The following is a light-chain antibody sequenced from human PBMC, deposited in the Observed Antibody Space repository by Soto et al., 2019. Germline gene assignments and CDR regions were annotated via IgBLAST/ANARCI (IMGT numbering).Light chain of an antibody. V-gene: IGLV2-14*01. Sequence: QSALTQPASVSGSPGQSITISCTGTSSDVGGYNYVSWYQQHPGKAPKLLIYDVTNRPSGVSYRFSGSKSDNTASLTISGLQAEDEADYYCSSYTSSITLVFGGGTKVTVL. CDR1: SSDVGGYNY. CDR2: DVT. J-gene: IGLJ3*02. CDR3: SSYTSSITLV.